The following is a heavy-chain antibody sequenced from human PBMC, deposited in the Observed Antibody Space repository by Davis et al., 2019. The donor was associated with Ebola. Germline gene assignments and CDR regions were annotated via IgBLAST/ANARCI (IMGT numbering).Heavy chain of an antibody. CDR1: GYSFTSYW. V-gene: IGHV5-51*01. J-gene: IGHJ6*02. D-gene: IGHD2-21*02. Sequence: EVSCKGSGYSFTSYWIGWVRQMPGKGLEWMGIIYPGDSDTRYSPAFEGQVTISADRSTNTAYLQWSNLKASDTAMYYCARRLSAFYGLDVWGPGTTVIVSS. CDR2: IYPGDSDT. CDR3: ARRLSAFYGLDV.